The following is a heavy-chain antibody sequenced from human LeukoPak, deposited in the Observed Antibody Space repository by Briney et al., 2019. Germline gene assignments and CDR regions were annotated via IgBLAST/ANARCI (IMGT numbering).Heavy chain of an antibody. V-gene: IGHV3-30*02. CDR1: GFTFSSYG. J-gene: IGHJ5*02. Sequence: GGSLRLSCAASGFTFSSYGMHWVRQAPGKGLEWVAFIRYDGSNKYYADSVKGRFTISRDNSKNTLYLQMNSLRAEDTAVYYCARDLFVVVPAARHTPYNWFDPWGQGTLVTVSS. CDR3: ARDLFVVVPAARHTPYNWFDP. D-gene: IGHD2-2*01. CDR2: IRYDGSNK.